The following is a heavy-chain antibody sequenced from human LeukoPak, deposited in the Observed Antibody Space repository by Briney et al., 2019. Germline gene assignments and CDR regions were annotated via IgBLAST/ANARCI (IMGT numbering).Heavy chain of an antibody. Sequence: SETLSLTCTVSGGSISSSSYYWGWIRQPPGKGLEWIGSIYYSGSTYYNPSLKSRVTISVDTSKNQFSLKLSSVTAADTAVYHCARSMVRGVTTTDYWGQGTLVTVSS. V-gene: IGHV4-39*01. D-gene: IGHD3-10*01. CDR1: GGSISSSSYY. CDR3: ARSMVRGVTTTDY. J-gene: IGHJ4*02. CDR2: IYYSGST.